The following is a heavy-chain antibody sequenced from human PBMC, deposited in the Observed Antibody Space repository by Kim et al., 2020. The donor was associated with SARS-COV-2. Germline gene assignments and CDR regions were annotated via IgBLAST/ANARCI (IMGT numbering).Heavy chain of an antibody. CDR1: GFTFDDYA. Sequence: GGSLRLSCAASGFTFDDYAMHWVRQAPGKGLEWVSGISWNSGSIGYADSVKGRFTISRDNAKNSLYLQMNSLRAEDTALYYCAKDSWRGVRTKRRYHKIDKFDYYYGMDVWGQGTTVTVSS. D-gene: IGHD3-10*01. CDR2: ISWNSGSI. J-gene: IGHJ6*02. CDR3: AKDSWRGVRTKRRYHKIDKFDYYYGMDV. V-gene: IGHV3-9*01.